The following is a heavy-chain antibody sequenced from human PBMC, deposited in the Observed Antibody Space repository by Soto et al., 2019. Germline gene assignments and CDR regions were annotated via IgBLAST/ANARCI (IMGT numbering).Heavy chain of an antibody. CDR1: GNKFTSSW. CDR3: ARKDKSGYLNWFDP. CDR2: IFPSDSDT. V-gene: IGHV5-51*01. Sequence: GESVKTSCRTSGNKFTSSWIAWVIQKPGKGLEWMGIIFPSDSDTRYSPSFQGQVTISADRSTSTVFLQWASLKASDTAVYFCARKDKSGYLNWFDPWGQGTMVTVSS. D-gene: IGHD3-22*01. J-gene: IGHJ5*02.